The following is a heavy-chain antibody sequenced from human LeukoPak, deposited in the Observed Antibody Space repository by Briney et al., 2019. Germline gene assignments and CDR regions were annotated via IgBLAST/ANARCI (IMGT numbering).Heavy chain of an antibody. Sequence: GGSLRLSCAASGFTFSSYGMHWVRQAPGRGLERVAFTRYDGSNKYYADSVKGRFTISRDNSKNTLYLQMNSLRAEEKAVYYCAKDVGYCTNGVCYASGYYYYYMDVWGKGTTVTVSS. CDR1: GFTFSSYG. V-gene: IGHV3-30*02. J-gene: IGHJ6*03. CDR2: TRYDGSNK. CDR3: AKDVGYCTNGVCYASGYYYYYMDV. D-gene: IGHD2-8*01.